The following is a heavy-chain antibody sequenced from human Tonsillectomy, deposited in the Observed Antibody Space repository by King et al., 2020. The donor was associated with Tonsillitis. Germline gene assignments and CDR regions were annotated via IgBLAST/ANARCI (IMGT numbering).Heavy chain of an antibody. CDR3: ARGRIARQGTAMVSRFDP. V-gene: IGHV1-2*02. CDR1: VYTFTGYY. D-gene: IGHD5-18*01. J-gene: IGHJ5*02. Sequence: QLVQSGAEVKKPGASVKVSCKASVYTFTGYYMYWVRQAPGQGLEWMGCINPNSGGTNYAQKFQGRVTMTRDTSISPAYMELRRLRSDDTAVYYWARGRIARQGTAMVSRFDPWGQGTLVTVSS. CDR2: INPNSGGT.